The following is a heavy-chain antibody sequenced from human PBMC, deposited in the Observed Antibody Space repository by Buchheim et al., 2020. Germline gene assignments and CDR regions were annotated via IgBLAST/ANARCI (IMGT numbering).Heavy chain of an antibody. J-gene: IGHJ6*02. D-gene: IGHD6-13*01. CDR3: ARCRGYSSSYPGFYGMDV. CDR2: INPSGGST. CDR1: GYTFTSYY. V-gene: IGHV1-46*01. Sequence: QVQLVQSGAEVKKPGASVKVSCKASGYTFTSYYMHWVRQAPGQGLEWMGIINPSGGSTRYAQKFQGRVTMTRDTSTSTVLMGLSSLRSEDTAVYYCARCRGYSSSYPGFYGMDVWGQGTT.